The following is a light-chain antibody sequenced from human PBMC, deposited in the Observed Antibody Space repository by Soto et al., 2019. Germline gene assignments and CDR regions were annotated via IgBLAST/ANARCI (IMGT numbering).Light chain of an antibody. Sequence: QSVLTQPPSASGTPGQRVTISCSGSNSNIGSHTVNWYQQLPGTAPKLLIYSNSQRPLGVPVRFSGSKSGTSASLAISGLQSGDEADYYCASWDDNLYVFGLGTNVTVL. CDR1: NSNIGSHT. J-gene: IGLJ1*01. CDR2: SNS. V-gene: IGLV1-44*01. CDR3: ASWDDNLYV.